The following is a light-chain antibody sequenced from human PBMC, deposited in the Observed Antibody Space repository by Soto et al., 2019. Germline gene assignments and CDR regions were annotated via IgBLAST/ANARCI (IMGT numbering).Light chain of an antibody. J-gene: IGKJ1*01. V-gene: IGKV3-20*01. CDR1: QSISRT. CDR3: QQYGDLPPT. CDR2: DAS. Sequence: EIALTYSPDTLSVFQGERAKLSFRASQSISRTLAWYQQKSGQPPRLLIYDASTRATGIPDRFSGSGSGTDFTLTISRLEPEDFVVYHCQQYGDLPPTFGQGTKVDIK.